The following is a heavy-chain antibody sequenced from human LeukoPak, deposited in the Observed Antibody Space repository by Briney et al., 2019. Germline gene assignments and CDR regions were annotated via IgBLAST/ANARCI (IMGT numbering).Heavy chain of an antibody. D-gene: IGHD1-26*01. V-gene: IGHV1-18*01. CDR1: GYTFTSYG. J-gene: IGHJ6*03. CDR3: ARARDSGSYISNYYYYYMDV. CDR2: ISAYNGNT. Sequence: GASVKVSCKASGYTFTSYGISWVRQAPGQGLEWMGWISAYNGNTNHAQKLQGRVTMTTDTSTSTAYMELRSLRSDDTAVYYCARARDSGSYISNYYYYYMDVWGKGTTVTVSS.